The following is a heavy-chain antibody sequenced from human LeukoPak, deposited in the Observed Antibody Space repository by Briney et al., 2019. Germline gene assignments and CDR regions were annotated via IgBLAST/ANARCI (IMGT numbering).Heavy chain of an antibody. CDR1: GGSIRSGSHY. D-gene: IGHD3-22*01. Sequence: SETLSLTCTVSGGSIRSGSHYWAWIRQPPGKGLEWIGSIYYSGSTYYNPSLESRVTISIDTSKNHFSLKLSSLSAADTSVYYCAKRDDSGGNLVDLWGQGTLVTVS. CDR3: AKRDDSGGNLVDL. V-gene: IGHV4-39*02. CDR2: IYYSGST. J-gene: IGHJ4*02.